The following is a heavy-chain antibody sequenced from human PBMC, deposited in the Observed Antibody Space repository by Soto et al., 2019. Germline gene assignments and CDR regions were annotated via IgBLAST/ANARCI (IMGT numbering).Heavy chain of an antibody. Sequence: QVQLVESGGGVVQPGRSLRLSCAASGFTFSDYVMHWVRQAPGKGLEWVAVIWYRGRDIFYADSVKGRFTISRDNCNNTLYLQLNSLRAEDTAVYYWARDQGGQSGNFIFDNWGQGTLVTVSS. D-gene: IGHD1-26*01. CDR3: ARDQGGQSGNFIFDN. V-gene: IGHV3-33*01. J-gene: IGHJ4*02. CDR1: GFTFSDYV. CDR2: IWYRGRDI.